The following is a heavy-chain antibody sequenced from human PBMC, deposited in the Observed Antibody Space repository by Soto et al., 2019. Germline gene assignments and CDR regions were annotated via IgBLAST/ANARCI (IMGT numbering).Heavy chain of an antibody. CDR1: GGTFSSYA. J-gene: IGHJ6*02. CDR2: IIPIFGTA. Sequence: QVQLVQSGAEVKKPGSSVKVSCKASGGTFSSYAISWVRQAPGQGLEWMGGIIPIFGTANYAQKFQGRVTITADESTSTAYMELSSLRSEDTAAYYCARVAAGNYYYGMDVWGQGTTVTVSS. V-gene: IGHV1-69*12. CDR3: ARVAAGNYYYGMDV. D-gene: IGHD1-1*01.